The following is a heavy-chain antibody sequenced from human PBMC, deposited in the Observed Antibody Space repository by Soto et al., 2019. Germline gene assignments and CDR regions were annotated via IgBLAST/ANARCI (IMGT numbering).Heavy chain of an antibody. V-gene: IGHV4-30-2*01. Sequence: SETLSLTCAVSGGSISSGGYSWSWIRQPPGKGLEWIGYIYHSGSTYYNPSLKSRVTISVDRSKNQFSLKLSSVTAADTSVYYCARGGNYDFWSCYYHGFDWFDPWGQGTLVTVSS. CDR2: IYHSGST. D-gene: IGHD3-3*01. CDR3: ARGGNYDFWSCYYHGFDWFDP. CDR1: GGSISSGGYS. J-gene: IGHJ5*02.